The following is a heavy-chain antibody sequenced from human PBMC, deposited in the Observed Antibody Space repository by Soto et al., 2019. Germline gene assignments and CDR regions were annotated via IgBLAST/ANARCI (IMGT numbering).Heavy chain of an antibody. CDR3: AKDFHDIVLVPAGTGGDYYYYYGMDV. V-gene: IGHV3-30*18. D-gene: IGHD2-2*01. Sequence: QVQLVESGGGVVQPGRSLRLSCAASGFTFSSYGMHWVRQAPGKGLEWVAVISYDGSNKYYADSVKGRFTISRDNSKNTLYLQMNSLRAEDTAVYYCAKDFHDIVLVPAGTGGDYYYYYGMDVWGQGTTVTVSS. J-gene: IGHJ6*02. CDR1: GFTFSSYG. CDR2: ISYDGSNK.